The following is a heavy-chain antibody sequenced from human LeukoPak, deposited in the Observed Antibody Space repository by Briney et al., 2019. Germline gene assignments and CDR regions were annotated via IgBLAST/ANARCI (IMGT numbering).Heavy chain of an antibody. CDR2: ISGSGGST. D-gene: IGHD3-3*01. CDR3: AKPDYYDFWSGYSY. CDR1: GFTFSSYA. V-gene: IGHV3-23*01. J-gene: IGHJ4*02. Sequence: PGGSLRLSCAASGFTFSSYAMGWVRQAPGKGLEWVSAISGSGGSTYYADSVKGRFTISRDNSKNTLYLQMNSLRAEDTAVYYCAKPDYYDFWSGYSYWGQGTLVTVSS.